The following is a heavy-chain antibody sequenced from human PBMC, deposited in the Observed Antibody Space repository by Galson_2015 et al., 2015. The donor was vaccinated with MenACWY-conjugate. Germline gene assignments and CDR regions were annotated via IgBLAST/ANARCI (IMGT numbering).Heavy chain of an antibody. Sequence: SLRLSCAASGFTFSSYNMNWVRQAPGKGLAWVSSISRGSTYINYAASVKGRFTISRDNASTSLSLQMKRLRVDDTSVYYCARDDRQGDLEPSGQRPRVTVYS. V-gene: IGHV3-21*01. CDR1: GFTFSSYN. J-gene: IGHJ5*02. CDR2: ISRGSTYI. D-gene: IGHD3-16*01. CDR3: ARDDRQGDLEP.